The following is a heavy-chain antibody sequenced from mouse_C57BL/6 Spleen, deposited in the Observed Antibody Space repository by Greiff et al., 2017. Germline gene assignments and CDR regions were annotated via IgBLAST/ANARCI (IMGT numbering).Heavy chain of an antibody. Sequence: QVQLQQSGPELVKPGASVKISCKASGYAFSSSWMNWVKQRPGKGLEWIGRIYPGDGDTNYNGKFKGKATLTADKSSSTAYMQLSSLTSEDSAVYVCARSLHYYGSSYWYFDVWGTGTTVTVSS. V-gene: IGHV1-82*01. J-gene: IGHJ1*03. D-gene: IGHD1-1*01. CDR3: ARSLHYYGSSYWYFDV. CDR1: GYAFSSSW. CDR2: IYPGDGDT.